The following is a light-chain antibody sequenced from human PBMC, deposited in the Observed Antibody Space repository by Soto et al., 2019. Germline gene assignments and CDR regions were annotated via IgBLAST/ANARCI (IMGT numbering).Light chain of an antibody. CDR3: QQYNSYSWT. J-gene: IGKJ1*01. Sequence: EIQMTQSPSTLSASVGDRVTITCRASQSISSWLAWYQQKPGKAPKLLIYDASSLESGVPSRFSGSGSGTKFTLTISSLQPDDFATYYCQQYNSYSWTFGQGIKVEIK. CDR1: QSISSW. V-gene: IGKV1-5*01. CDR2: DAS.